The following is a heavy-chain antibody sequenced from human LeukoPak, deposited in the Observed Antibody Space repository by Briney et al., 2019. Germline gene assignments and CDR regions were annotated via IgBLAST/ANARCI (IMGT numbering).Heavy chain of an antibody. D-gene: IGHD3-9*01. CDR2: IIPIFGTA. J-gene: IGHJ5*02. Sequence: GASVTVSCKASGGTFSSYAISWVRQAPGQGLEWMGGIIPIFGTANYAQKFQGRVTITTDESTSTACMELSSLRSEDTAVYYCARGTTYYDILTGQRNTLAGGWFDPWGQGTLVTVSS. CDR3: ARGTTYYDILTGQRNTLAGGWFDP. V-gene: IGHV1-69*05. CDR1: GGTFSSYA.